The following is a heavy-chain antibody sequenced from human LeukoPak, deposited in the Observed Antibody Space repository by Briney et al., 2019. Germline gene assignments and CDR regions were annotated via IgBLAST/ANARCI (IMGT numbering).Heavy chain of an antibody. CDR3: ASGIKPSGYYYVDDY. CDR2: INPSGGST. J-gene: IGHJ4*02. CDR1: GYTFTSYY. Sequence: ASVKVSCKASGYTFTSYYMHWVRQAPGQGLEWMGIINPSGGSTSYAQKFQGRVTMTRDMSTRTVYMELSSLRSEDTAVYYCASGIKPSGYYYVDDYWGQGTLVTVSS. V-gene: IGHV1-46*01. D-gene: IGHD3-22*01.